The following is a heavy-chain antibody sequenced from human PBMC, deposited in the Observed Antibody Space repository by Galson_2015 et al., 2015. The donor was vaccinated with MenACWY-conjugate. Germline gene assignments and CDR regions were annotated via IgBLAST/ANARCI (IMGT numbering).Heavy chain of an antibody. V-gene: IGHV3-7*03. J-gene: IGHJ6*02. CDR3: ARDEGEGYYYYYGMDV. D-gene: IGHD2-21*01. CDR1: GFTFSSYW. CDR2: IKQDGSEK. Sequence: SLRLSCAASGFTFSSYWMSWVRQAPGKGLEWVANIKQDGSEKYYVDSVKGRLTISRDNAKNSLYLQMNSLRAEDTAVYYCARDEGEGYYYYYGMDVWGQGTTVTVSS.